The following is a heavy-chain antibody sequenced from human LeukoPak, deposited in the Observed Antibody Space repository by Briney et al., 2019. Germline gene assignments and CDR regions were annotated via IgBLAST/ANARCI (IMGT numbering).Heavy chain of an antibody. Sequence: PSETLSLTCTVSGGSISSSSYYWGWIRQPPGKGLEWIGSIYYSGSTYYNPSLKSRVTISVDTSKNQFSLKLSSVTAADTAVYYCARRVWFGEHFDYWGQGTLVTVSS. V-gene: IGHV4-39*07. CDR1: GGSISSSSYY. CDR3: ARRVWFGEHFDY. D-gene: IGHD3-10*01. J-gene: IGHJ4*02. CDR2: IYYSGST.